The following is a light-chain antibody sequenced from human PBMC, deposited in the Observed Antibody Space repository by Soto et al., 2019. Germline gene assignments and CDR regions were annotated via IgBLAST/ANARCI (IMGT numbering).Light chain of an antibody. CDR1: QTIDNT. Sequence: EIVMTQSPATLSLSPGERATLSCRASQTIDNTLAWYQRKPGQAPRLLIYDASTRATGVPARFSGSGSGTDFTLTLSSLQSEDFAVYYCQHYNHWPYTFGQGTKVEIK. CDR2: DAS. J-gene: IGKJ2*01. CDR3: QHYNHWPYT. V-gene: IGKV3-15*01.